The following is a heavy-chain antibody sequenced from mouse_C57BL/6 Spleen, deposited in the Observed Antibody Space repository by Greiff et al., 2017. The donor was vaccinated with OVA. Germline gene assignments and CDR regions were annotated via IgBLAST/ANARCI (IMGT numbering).Heavy chain of an antibody. CDR2: IRLKSDNYAT. D-gene: IGHD2-5*01. V-gene: IGHV6-3*01. J-gene: IGHJ3*01. Sequence: EVMLVESGGGLVQPGGSMKLSCVASGFTFSNYWMNWVRQSPEKGLEWVAQIRLKSDNYATHYAESVKGRFTISRDDSKSSVYLQMNNLRAEDTGIYYCTGDSTGFAYWGQGTLVTVSA. CDR3: TGDSTGFAY. CDR1: GFTFSNYW.